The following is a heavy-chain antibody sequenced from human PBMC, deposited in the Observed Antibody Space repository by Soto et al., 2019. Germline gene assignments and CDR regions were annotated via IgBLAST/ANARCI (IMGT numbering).Heavy chain of an antibody. J-gene: IGHJ6*02. V-gene: IGHV1-69*01. CDR1: GGTFNTYT. D-gene: IGHD1-26*01. Sequence: QVQLVQSGAEVKKPGSSVKVSCKACGGTFNTYTISWVRQVPGHGVEWMGGIMPLDAEPTYAQPLLGRLTIAADEHTSTVYMELSSLRSEDTALYYCASLNNWSSGDGRIDVWGRGTAVSVSS. CDR2: IMPLDAEP. CDR3: ASLNNWSSGDGRIDV.